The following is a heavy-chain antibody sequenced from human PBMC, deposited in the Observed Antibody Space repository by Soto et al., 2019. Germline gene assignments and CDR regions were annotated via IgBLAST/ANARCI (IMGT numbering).Heavy chain of an antibody. V-gene: IGHV1-2*02. CDR1: GYSFTGYY. D-gene: IGHD6-6*01. CDR3: AKDRVGIAARRYWLAP. CDR2: INPNNGVT. J-gene: IGHJ5*02. Sequence: QVQLVQSGPEVKKPGASVKVSCKASGYSFTGYYIYWVRQAPGQGLEWMGWINPNNGVTTYAETFQGRVTMTRDTSINTAYMELTRLPSNDTAVYFCAKDRVGIAARRYWLAPWGQGTLVTVSS.